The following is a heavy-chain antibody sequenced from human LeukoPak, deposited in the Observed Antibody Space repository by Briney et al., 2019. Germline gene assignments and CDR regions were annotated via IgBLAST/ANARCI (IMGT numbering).Heavy chain of an antibody. J-gene: IGHJ4*02. CDR2: ISYDGSNK. Sequence: PGGSLRLSCAASGFTFSSYGMHWVRQAPGKGLEWVAVISYDGSNKYYADSVKGRFTISRDNSKNTLYLQMNSLGAEDTAVYYCAKDGMATISYYFDYWGREPWSPSPQ. V-gene: IGHV3-30*18. CDR3: AKDGMATISYYFDY. CDR1: GFTFSSYG. D-gene: IGHD5-24*01.